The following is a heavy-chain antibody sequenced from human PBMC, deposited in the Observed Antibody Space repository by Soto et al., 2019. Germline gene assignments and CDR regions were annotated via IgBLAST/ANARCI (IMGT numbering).Heavy chain of an antibody. J-gene: IGHJ4*02. D-gene: IGHD2-2*01. Sequence: PGGSLRLSCAASGFTFSSYAMNWVRQAPGKGLEWVALISYDGSNKYYADSVEGRFTISRDGSKNALFLQMDSLGAADTAVYYCGRCTSTSCHLGSDYWGQGTLVTVSS. V-gene: IGHV3-30-3*01. CDR1: GFTFSSYA. CDR2: ISYDGSNK. CDR3: GRCTSTSCHLGSDY.